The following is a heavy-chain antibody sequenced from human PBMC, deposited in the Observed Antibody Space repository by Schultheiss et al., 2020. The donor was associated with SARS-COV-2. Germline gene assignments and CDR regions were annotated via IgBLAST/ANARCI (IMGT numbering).Heavy chain of an antibody. CDR3: ARGLYSGSYYGYFDY. V-gene: IGHV4-61*08. Sequence: SGPTLVKPTQTLTLTCTFSGFSLSTSGMCVSWIRQPPGKGLEWIGYIYYSESTNYNPSLKSRVTISVDTSKNQFSLKLSSVTAADTAVYYCARGLYSGSYYGYFDYWGQGTLVTVSS. CDR1: GFSLSTSGMC. J-gene: IGHJ4*02. D-gene: IGHD1-26*01. CDR2: IYYSEST.